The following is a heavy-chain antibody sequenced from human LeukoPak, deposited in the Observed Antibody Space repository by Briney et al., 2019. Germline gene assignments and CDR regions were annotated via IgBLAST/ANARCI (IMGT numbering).Heavy chain of an antibody. Sequence: ASMNVSCKASGYPFTRFAINGVRQAPGRGLEWMGRISTHNGNTKYAETLQGRLTMTTDTSTNTAYMELRGLRSDDTAVYYCARNLGEEHNLYYGLDVWGQGTTVAVSS. CDR2: ISTHNGNT. CDR3: ARNLGEEHNLYYGLDV. D-gene: IGHD3-10*01. V-gene: IGHV1-18*01. J-gene: IGHJ6*02. CDR1: GYPFTRFA.